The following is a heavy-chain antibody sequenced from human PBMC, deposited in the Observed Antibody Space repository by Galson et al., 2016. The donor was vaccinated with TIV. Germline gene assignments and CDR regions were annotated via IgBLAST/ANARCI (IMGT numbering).Heavy chain of an antibody. V-gene: IGHV2-5*01. CDR1: GFSVTTYSVG. CDR2: IYWNDDK. CDR3: AHRLTHWKDLFDY. D-gene: IGHD1-1*01. Sequence: PALVKPPQTLTLTCTCSGFSVTTYSVGVGWIRQPPGKAPEWLALIYWNDDKKYSPSLKSRLTITKVSSRNQVVLTLTNVDPVDTATYYWAHRLTHWKDLFDYWGQGVLVTVSS. J-gene: IGHJ4*02.